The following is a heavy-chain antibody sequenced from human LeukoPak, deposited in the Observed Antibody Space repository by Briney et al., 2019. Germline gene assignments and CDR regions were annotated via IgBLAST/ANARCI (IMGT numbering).Heavy chain of an antibody. Sequence: GGSLRLSCAASGFTFSTYAMSWVRQAPGKGLEWVSAISGSDGRTYYADSVKGRFTISRDNSKNTLYLQMNSLRAEDTAVYYCAKEASMIVVVSHDYWGQGTLVTVSS. V-gene: IGHV3-23*01. CDR1: GFTFSTYA. J-gene: IGHJ4*02. CDR3: AKEASMIVVVSHDY. CDR2: ISGSDGRT. D-gene: IGHD3-22*01.